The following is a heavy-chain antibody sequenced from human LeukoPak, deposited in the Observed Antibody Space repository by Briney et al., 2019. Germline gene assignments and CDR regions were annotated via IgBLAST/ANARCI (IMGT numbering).Heavy chain of an antibody. CDR3: ARLVLEWLVRRDLDY. CDR2: INHSGST. D-gene: IGHD6-19*01. CDR1: GGSFSGYY. J-gene: IGHJ4*02. Sequence: SETLSLTCAVYGGSFSGYYWSWIRQPPGKGLEWIGEINHSGSTNYNPSLKSRVTISVDTSKNQFSLKLSSVTAADTAVYYCARLVLEWLVRRDLDYWGQGTLVTVSS. V-gene: IGHV4-34*01.